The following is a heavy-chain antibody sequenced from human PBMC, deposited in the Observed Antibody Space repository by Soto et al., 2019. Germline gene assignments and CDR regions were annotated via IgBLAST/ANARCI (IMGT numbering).Heavy chain of an antibody. CDR1: GYSFPDYS. CDR3: ARDLGGWPDP. Sequence: ASVKVSCKTSGYSFPDYSINWVRQAPGQGLEWMGWINAGNGNTKYAQKFQGRVTITRDTSASTAYMELSSLRSEDTAVYYCARDLGGWPDPWGQGTLVTVSS. D-gene: IGHD2-15*01. CDR2: INAGNGNT. J-gene: IGHJ5*02. V-gene: IGHV1-3*01.